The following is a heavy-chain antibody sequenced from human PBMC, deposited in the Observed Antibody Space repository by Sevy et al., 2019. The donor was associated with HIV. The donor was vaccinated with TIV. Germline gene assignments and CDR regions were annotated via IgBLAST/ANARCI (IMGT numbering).Heavy chain of an antibody. J-gene: IGHJ5*02. V-gene: IGHV3-73*01. D-gene: IGHD3-10*01. Sequence: GGSLILSCAASGFTFSGSAMHWVRQASGKGLEWVGRIRSKANSYATAYSASVKGRFTISRDDSKNTAYLQMNSLKTEDTAVYYCTRPVLSNWFDPWGQGTLVTVSS. CDR1: GFTFSGSA. CDR3: TRPVLSNWFDP. CDR2: IRSKANSYAT.